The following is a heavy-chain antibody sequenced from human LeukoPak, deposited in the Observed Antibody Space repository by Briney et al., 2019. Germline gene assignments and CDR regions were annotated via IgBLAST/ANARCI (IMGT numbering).Heavy chain of an antibody. CDR2: ISNDGSKR. Sequence: SGGSLRLSCVVSGFTFSNYAMHWVRQAPGKGLEWVAVISNDGSKRHYADAVKGRLSISRDNSKNALSLQFNSLRGGDTAVYYCAKGDGGSSSWYDFYFYGVDVWGKGTAVTVSS. V-gene: IGHV3-30*18. CDR1: GFTFSNYA. D-gene: IGHD6-13*01. CDR3: AKGDGGSSSWYDFYFYGVDV. J-gene: IGHJ6*04.